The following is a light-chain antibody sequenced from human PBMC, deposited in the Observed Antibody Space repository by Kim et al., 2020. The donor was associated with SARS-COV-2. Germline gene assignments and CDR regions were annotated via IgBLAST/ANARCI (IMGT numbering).Light chain of an antibody. CDR3: SSFTTSTTWV. CDR2: DVT. J-gene: IGLJ2*01. CDR1: SSDVGAYNY. V-gene: IGLV2-14*03. Sequence: GQSITISCTGTSSDVGAYNYVSWFQQYPGKAPKLMIYDVTNRPSGVSNHFSGSKSGNTASLTISGLQAEDESDYYCSSFTTSTTWVFGGGTQLTVL.